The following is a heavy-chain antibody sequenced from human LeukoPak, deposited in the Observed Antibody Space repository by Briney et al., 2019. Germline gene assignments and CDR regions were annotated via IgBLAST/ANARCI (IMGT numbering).Heavy chain of an antibody. Sequence: ASVKVSCKASGYTFTSYDINWVRQAPGQGLEWMGGIIPIFGTANYAQKFQGRVTITADESTSTAYMELSSLRSEDTAVYYCARDQGSWYFGFRWFDPWGQGTLVTVSS. J-gene: IGHJ5*02. CDR3: ARDQGSWYFGFRWFDP. CDR2: IIPIFGTA. D-gene: IGHD6-13*01. V-gene: IGHV1-69*13. CDR1: GYTFTSYD.